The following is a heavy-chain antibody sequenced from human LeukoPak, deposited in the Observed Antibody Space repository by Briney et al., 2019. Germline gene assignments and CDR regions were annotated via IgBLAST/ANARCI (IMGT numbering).Heavy chain of an antibody. Sequence: PGGSPRLSCAASGFTFNNYIMNWVRQAPGKGLEWVSSISSSSDYIYYADSVKGRFTISRDNAKNSLYLQMNSLRAEDMAVYYCARHNPLWGYYGSGMFDYWGQGTLVTVSS. CDR1: GFTFNNYI. CDR3: ARHNPLWGYYGSGMFDY. V-gene: IGHV3-21*01. CDR2: ISSSSDYI. D-gene: IGHD3-10*01. J-gene: IGHJ4*02.